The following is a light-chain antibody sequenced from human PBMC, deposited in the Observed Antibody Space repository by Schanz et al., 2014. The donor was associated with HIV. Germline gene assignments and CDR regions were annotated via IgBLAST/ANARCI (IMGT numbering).Light chain of an antibody. V-gene: IGLV2-14*03. CDR1: SSDVGGYDY. J-gene: IGLJ3*02. Sequence: QSALTQPASLSGSPGQSITISCTGDSSDVGGYDYVSWYQQHPGKAPKLIIYDVTDRPSGVSFRFSGSKSGNTASLTISGLQSEDEAFYYCGSFTTSSTWVFGGGTKLTVL. CDR3: GSFTTSSTWV. CDR2: DVT.